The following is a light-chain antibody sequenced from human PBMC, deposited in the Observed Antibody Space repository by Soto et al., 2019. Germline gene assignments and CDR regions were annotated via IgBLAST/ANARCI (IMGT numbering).Light chain of an antibody. Sequence: DIQMTQSPSTLSASVGDRVTISCRASQSISSWLAWYQQKPGKAPKLLMYKASSLESGVPLRFSGSGSGTEFTLTISSLQPDDFATYYCQHYNSYPRTFGQGTKVEIK. V-gene: IGKV1-5*03. CDR3: QHYNSYPRT. CDR1: QSISSW. CDR2: KAS. J-gene: IGKJ1*01.